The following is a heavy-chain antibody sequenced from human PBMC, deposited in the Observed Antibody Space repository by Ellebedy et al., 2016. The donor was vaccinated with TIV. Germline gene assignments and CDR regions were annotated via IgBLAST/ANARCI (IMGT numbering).Heavy chain of an antibody. CDR3: AKGNRVGDIRTEYFQH. D-gene: IGHD3-10*01. V-gene: IGHV3-53*01. Sequence: ETLSLXCTVSGGSISSSGYYWGWIRQAPGKGLEWVSGLYRDGNTYYADSVRGRFSVSRDISKNTLYLQMDSLRAEDTAVYYCAKGNRVGDIRTEYFQHWGQGTLVTVSS. CDR2: LYRDGNT. CDR1: GGSISSSGYY. J-gene: IGHJ1*01.